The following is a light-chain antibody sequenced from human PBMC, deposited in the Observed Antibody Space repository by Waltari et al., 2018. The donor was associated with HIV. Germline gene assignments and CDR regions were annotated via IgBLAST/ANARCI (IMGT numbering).Light chain of an antibody. Sequence: EIVMTQSPLSLPVSLGESAAISCRSSQSVQKSNGYNYLDWYLQRPWQSPQLLNYLGSNRASGVPDRFRGKGSGKDFKMGIRRVEAGDVGVYYCMQSSQSPPWTFGQGTKLEI. J-gene: IGKJ1*01. CDR3: MQSSQSPPWT. CDR2: LGS. V-gene: IGKV2-28*01. CDR1: QSVQKSNGYNY.